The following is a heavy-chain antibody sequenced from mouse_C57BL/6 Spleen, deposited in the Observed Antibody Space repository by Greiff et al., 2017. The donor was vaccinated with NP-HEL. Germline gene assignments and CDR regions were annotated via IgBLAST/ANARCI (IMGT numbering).Heavy chain of an antibody. CDR2: INPSSGYT. CDR1: GYTFTSYW. J-gene: IGHJ4*01. D-gene: IGHD1-1*01. CDR3: ARREISTTVVAGGYYAMDY. V-gene: IGHV1-7*01. Sequence: VQLQQSGAELAKPGASVKLSCKASGYTFTSYWMHWVKQRPGQGLEWIGYINPSSGYTKYNQKFKDKATLTADKSSSTAYMQLSSLTYEDSAVYYCARREISTTVVAGGYYAMDYWGQGNSVTVSA.